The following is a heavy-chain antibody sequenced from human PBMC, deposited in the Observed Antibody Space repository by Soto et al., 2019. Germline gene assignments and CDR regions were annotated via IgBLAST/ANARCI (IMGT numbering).Heavy chain of an antibody. D-gene: IGHD3-22*01. Sequence: GGSLRLSCAASGFTFSSYNMNWVRQAPGKGLEWVSSISSSSSYIYYADSVKGRFTISRDNSKNTLYLQMSGLRAEDTAVYFCVKGSDYFESSGHNLEHFQYWGQGTLVTVSS. CDR2: ISSSSSYI. CDR1: GFTFSSYN. V-gene: IGHV3-21*04. J-gene: IGHJ1*01. CDR3: VKGSDYFESSGHNLEHFQY.